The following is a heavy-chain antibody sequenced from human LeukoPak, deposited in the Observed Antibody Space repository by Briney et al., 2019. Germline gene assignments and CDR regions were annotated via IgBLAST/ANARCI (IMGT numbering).Heavy chain of an antibody. CDR1: GGSISTYY. CDR3: ARGFGAGNYYYGWFDP. J-gene: IGHJ5*02. CDR2: IYYSGST. V-gene: IGHV4-4*07. Sequence: PSETLSLTCTVSGGSISTYYWSWIRQPAGKGLEWIGRIYYSGSTYYNPSLKSRVTISVDTSKNQFSLMLSSVTAADTAVYYCARGFGAGNYYYGWFDPWGQGTLVSVSS. D-gene: IGHD3-10*01.